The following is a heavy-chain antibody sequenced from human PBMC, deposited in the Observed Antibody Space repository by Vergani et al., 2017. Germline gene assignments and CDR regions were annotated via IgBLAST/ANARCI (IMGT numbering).Heavy chain of an antibody. J-gene: IGHJ6*03. V-gene: IGHV4-59*01. CDR3: ARVPIRYYMDF. Sequence: QVQLQESGPGLVKPSETLSLTCTVSGGSISSYYWSWIRQPPGKGLEWIGYIYYSGSTNYNPSLKSRVTISVDTSKNQFSLKLSSVTAADTAVYYCARVPIRYYMDFWGKGTTVTVSS. D-gene: IGHD3-9*01. CDR2: IYYSGST. CDR1: GGSISSYY.